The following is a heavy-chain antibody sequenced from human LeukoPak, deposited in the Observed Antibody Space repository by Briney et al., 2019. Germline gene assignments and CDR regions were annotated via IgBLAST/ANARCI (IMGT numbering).Heavy chain of an antibody. J-gene: IGHJ4*02. Sequence: SSETLSLTCAVSGYSISSGYYWGWIRQPPGKGLEWIGSIYHSGSTYYNPSLKGRVTISVDTSKNQFSLKLSSVTAADTAVYYCARQYCSGGSCYIGYWGQGTLVTVSS. CDR3: ARQYCSGGSCYIGY. CDR2: IYHSGST. V-gene: IGHV4-38-2*01. CDR1: GYSISSGYY. D-gene: IGHD2-15*01.